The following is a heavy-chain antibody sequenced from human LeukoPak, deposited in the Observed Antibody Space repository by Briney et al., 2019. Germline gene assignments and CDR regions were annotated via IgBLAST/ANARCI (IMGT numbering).Heavy chain of an antibody. D-gene: IGHD3-3*01. Sequence: GRSLRLSCAASGFTFSSYAMHWVRQAPGKGLEWVAVISYDGSNKYYADSVKGRFTISRDNSKNTLYLQMNSLRAEDTAVYYCSRDGEYYDFWSVYYWGKNGSDPWGQGTLVTVSS. V-gene: IGHV3-30-3*01. CDR2: ISYDGSNK. CDR3: SRDGEYYDFWSVYYWGKNGSDP. J-gene: IGHJ5*02. CDR1: GFTFSSYA.